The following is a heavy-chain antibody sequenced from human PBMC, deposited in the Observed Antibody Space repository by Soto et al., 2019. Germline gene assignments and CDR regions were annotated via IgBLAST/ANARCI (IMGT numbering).Heavy chain of an antibody. Sequence: QVQLVESGGGVVQPGRSLRLSCAASGFTFSSYGMHWVRQAPGKGLEWVAVIWYDGSNKYYADSVKGRFTISRDNSKNPRYLKINSLRAENRAVYYCARDNHQYLVYYFDYWGEGPLVTVSS. V-gene: IGHV3-33*01. CDR3: ARDNHQYLVYYFDY. CDR1: GFTFSSYG. CDR2: IWYDGSNK. J-gene: IGHJ4*02.